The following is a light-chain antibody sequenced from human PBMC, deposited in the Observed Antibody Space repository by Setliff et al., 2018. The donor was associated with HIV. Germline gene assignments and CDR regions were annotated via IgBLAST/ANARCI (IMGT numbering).Light chain of an antibody. CDR3: ASHRDTNTLEV. CDR2: DVS. V-gene: IGLV2-14*01. J-gene: IGLJ1*01. Sequence: QSVLTQPASVSGSPGQSITISCTGTSSDVGGYNYVSWYQQHPGKAPKLMIYDVSNRPSGVSDRFSGSKSGNTASLTISGLQPEDEADYYCASHRDTNTLEVFGTGTKVTVL. CDR1: SSDVGGYNY.